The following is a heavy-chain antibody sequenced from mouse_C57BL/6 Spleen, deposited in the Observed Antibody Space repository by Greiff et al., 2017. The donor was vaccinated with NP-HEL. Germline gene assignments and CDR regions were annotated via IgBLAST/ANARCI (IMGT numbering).Heavy chain of an antibody. J-gene: IGHJ2*01. CDR2: IHPNSGST. V-gene: IGHV1-64*01. CDR3: ARTHDYDEDAFDD. CDR1: GYTFTSYW. Sequence: VQLQQSGAELVKPGASVKLSCKASGYTFTSYWMHWVKQRPGQGLEWIGMIHPNSGSTNYNEKFKSKATLTVDKSSSTAYMQLSSLTSEDSAVYYCARTHDYDEDAFDDWGQGTTLTVSS. D-gene: IGHD2-4*01.